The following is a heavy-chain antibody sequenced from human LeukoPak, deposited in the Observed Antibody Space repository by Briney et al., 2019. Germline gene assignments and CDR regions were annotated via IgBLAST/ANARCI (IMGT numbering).Heavy chain of an antibody. V-gene: IGHV5-51*01. CDR3: ATAASFGVITPDFDY. CDR1: GYTFAKYW. D-gene: IGHD3-3*01. J-gene: IGHJ4*02. CDR2: VYPGDSDT. Sequence: GGSLRLSCNGYGYTFAKYWIGWVRQMPGKGLEWMGIVYPGDSDTRYRPSFQGQDIISADKSISTAYLQWSSLKASDTAIYYCATAASFGVITPDFDYWGQGTLVTVSS.